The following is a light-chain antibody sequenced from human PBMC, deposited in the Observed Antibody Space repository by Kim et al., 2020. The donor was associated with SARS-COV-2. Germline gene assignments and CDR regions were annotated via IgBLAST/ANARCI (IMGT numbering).Light chain of an antibody. CDR1: QDISNS. V-gene: IGKV1-27*01. Sequence: DIQMAQSPSSLSASVGDRVTITCRASQDISNSLAWYRQKPGKVPMLLIYGASTLRSGVPSRFRGSGSGTDFTLTISSLQPEDAATYYCQKYNSAPWTFGQGTKVDIK. CDR2: GAS. J-gene: IGKJ1*01. CDR3: QKYNSAPWT.